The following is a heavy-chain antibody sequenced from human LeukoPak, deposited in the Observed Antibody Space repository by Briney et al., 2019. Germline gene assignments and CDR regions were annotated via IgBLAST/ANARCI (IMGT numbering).Heavy chain of an antibody. CDR1: GFTFSTYS. D-gene: IGHD5-18*01. CDR3: ARSLWPEDY. CDR2: ICSSSSYI. J-gene: IGHJ4*02. V-gene: IGHV3-21*01. Sequence: GGSLRLSCAASGFTFSTYSMNWVRQAPGKGLEWVSSICSSSSYIYYADSVKGRFTISRDNAKNSLYLQMNSLRIEDTAVYYCARSLWPEDYWGQGTLVTVSS.